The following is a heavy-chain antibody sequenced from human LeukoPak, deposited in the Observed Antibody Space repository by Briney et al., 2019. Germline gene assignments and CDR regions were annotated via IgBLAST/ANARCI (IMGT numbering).Heavy chain of an antibody. D-gene: IGHD3-3*01. Sequence: QPGGSLRLSCAASGFTFSSYGMHWVRQAPGKGLEWVAFIRYDGSNKYYADSVKGRFTISRDNSKNTLYLQMNSLRAEDTAVYYCAKDFPPPLYYDFWSGFPNSPFHYFDYWGQGTLVTVSS. J-gene: IGHJ4*02. CDR3: AKDFPPPLYYDFWSGFPNSPFHYFDY. V-gene: IGHV3-30*02. CDR2: IRYDGSNK. CDR1: GFTFSSYG.